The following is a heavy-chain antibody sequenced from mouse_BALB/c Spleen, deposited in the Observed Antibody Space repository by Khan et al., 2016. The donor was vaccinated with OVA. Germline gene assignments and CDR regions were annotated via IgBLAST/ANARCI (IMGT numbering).Heavy chain of an antibody. D-gene: IGHD2-3*01. V-gene: IGHV1S135*01. Sequence: VQLKQSGPELMKPGSSVKISCKASGYSFTSYYIHWVMQSHGKSLEWIGYIDPFSGGATYNQNFKGKATLTVDKSSSTAYIHLSNLTSEDSAVYFCTRHGYCAWFTYWGQGTLVTVSA. CDR3: TRHGYCAWFTY. J-gene: IGHJ3*01. CDR2: IDPFSGGA. CDR1: GYSFTSYY.